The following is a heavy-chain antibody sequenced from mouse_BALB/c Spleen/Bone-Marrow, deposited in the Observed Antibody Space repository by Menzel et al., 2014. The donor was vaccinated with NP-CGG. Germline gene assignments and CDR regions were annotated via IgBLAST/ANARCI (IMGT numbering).Heavy chain of an antibody. CDR1: GYTFTSYW. CDR2: IYPSDSYT. Sequence: QVQLKESGADLVRPGASVKLSCKASGYTFTSYWINWVKQRPGQGLEWIGNIYPSDSYTNYNQKFKDKATLTVDKSSSTAYMQLSSPTSEDSAVYYCTRHDYAMDYWRQGTSVTVSS. V-gene: IGHV1-69*02. J-gene: IGHJ4*01. CDR3: TRHDYAMDY.